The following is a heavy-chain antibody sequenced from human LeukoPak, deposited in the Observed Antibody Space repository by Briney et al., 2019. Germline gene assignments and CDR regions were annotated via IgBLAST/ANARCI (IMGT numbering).Heavy chain of an antibody. J-gene: IGHJ4*02. Sequence: SETLSLTCAVSGGPLTSYYWSWIRQPPGKGLEWIGFIYYRGSTNYNPSLESRVTISVDTSKNRFSLKLSSVTAADTAVYYCAREGAQISSWYLIDYWGQGTLDTVSS. V-gene: IGHV4-59*01. CDR3: AREGAQISSWYLIDY. CDR2: IYYRGST. D-gene: IGHD6-13*01. CDR1: GGPLTSYY.